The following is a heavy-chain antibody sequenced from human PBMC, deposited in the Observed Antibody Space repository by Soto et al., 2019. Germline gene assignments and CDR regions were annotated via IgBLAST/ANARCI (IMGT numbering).Heavy chain of an antibody. CDR2: ISGSGGST. CDR3: AKVLAVAASYGMDV. Sequence: GGSLRLSCAASGFTFSSYAMSWVRQAPGKGLEWVSAISGSGGSTYYADSVKGRFTIARDNSKNTLYLQMNSLRAEDTAWYYCAKVLAVAASYGMDVGGQGPRVTVS. J-gene: IGHJ6*02. CDR1: GFTFSSYA. V-gene: IGHV3-23*01. D-gene: IGHD6-19*01.